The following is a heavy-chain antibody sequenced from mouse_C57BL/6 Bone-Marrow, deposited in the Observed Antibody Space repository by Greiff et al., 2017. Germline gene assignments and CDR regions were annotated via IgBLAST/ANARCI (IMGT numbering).Heavy chain of an antibody. CDR2: IYPRDGST. CDR1: GYTFTSYD. J-gene: IGHJ1*03. Sequence: VQLVESGPELVKPGASVTLSCTASGYTFTSYDINWVKQRPGQGLELIGWIYPRDGSTKYNEKFKGKATLTVDTSSSTAYMELHRLTSEDSAVYFCARLEFDGSSGDWYFDVWGTGTTVTVSS. D-gene: IGHD1-1*01. V-gene: IGHV1-85*01. CDR3: ARLEFDGSSGDWYFDV.